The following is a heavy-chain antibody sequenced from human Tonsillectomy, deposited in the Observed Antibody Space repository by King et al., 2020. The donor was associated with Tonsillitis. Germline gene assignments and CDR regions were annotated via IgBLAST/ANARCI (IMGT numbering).Heavy chain of an antibody. D-gene: IGHD3-16*01. CDR1: GFTFSSYA. CDR2: ISGSGDTT. CDR3: ATEWGGGFDY. J-gene: IGHJ4*02. V-gene: IGHV3-23*04. Sequence: VQLVESGGGLVHPGGSLRLSCAASGFTFSSYAMSWVRQAPGKGLQWVSVISGSGDTTYYADSVKGRFTIARDNSKNPLYLQMNSLRAEDTAVYYCATEWGGGFDYWGQGILVTVSS.